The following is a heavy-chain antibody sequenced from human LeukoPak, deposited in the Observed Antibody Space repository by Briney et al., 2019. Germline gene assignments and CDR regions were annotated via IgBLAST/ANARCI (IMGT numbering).Heavy chain of an antibody. CDR2: ITGTHAT. CDR1: GFTFSASP. V-gene: IGHV3-73*01. Sequence: PGGSLRLSCTASGFTFSASPIHWVRQASGKGLEWVGRITGTHATAYAASVKGRFTISKDDSKSTTYLQMNSLETEDTAVYFCTREGCGETSCYTNDYWGQGTLVTVSS. D-gene: IGHD2-2*01. J-gene: IGHJ4*02. CDR3: TREGCGETSCYTNDY.